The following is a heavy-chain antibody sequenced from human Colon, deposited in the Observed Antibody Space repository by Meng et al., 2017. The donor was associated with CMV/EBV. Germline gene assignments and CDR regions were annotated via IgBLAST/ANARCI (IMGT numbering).Heavy chain of an antibody. CDR1: GVTFNTYT. V-gene: IGHV1-69*12. D-gene: IGHD6-13*01. J-gene: IGHJ5*02. CDR2: IIPMFGSP. CDR3: ARGKQAGFDL. Sequence: QLVQARAEVKNPGSSVKFSCKALGVTFNTYTFTWVRQAPGQGLEWMGGIIPMFGSPSYSQKFRGRVTITADELEVNSLRSEDTAVYYCARGKQAGFDLWGQGTLVTVSS.